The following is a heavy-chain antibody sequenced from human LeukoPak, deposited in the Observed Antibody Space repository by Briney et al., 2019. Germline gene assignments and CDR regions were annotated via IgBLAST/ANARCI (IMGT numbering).Heavy chain of an antibody. D-gene: IGHD6-19*01. V-gene: IGHV3-23*01. Sequence: GGSLRLSCAASGFTLSSYAMSWVRQAPGKGLEWVSAISGSGGSTYYADSVKGRFTISRDNSKNTLYLQMNSLRAEDTAVYYCAKDRYGFSSGYYWGQGTLVTVSS. J-gene: IGHJ4*02. CDR1: GFTLSSYA. CDR2: ISGSGGST. CDR3: AKDRYGFSSGYY.